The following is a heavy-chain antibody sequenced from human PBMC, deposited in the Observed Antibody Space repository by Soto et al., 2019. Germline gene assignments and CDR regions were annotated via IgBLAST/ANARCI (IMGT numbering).Heavy chain of an antibody. D-gene: IGHD4-17*01. J-gene: IGHJ6*02. V-gene: IGHV1-46*01. CDR2: INPSGGST. CDR1: GYTFTSYA. Sequence: ASVKLSCKDSGYTFTSYAMHWVRQAPRQGLEWMGIINPSGGSTSYAQKFQGRVTMTRDTSTSTVYMELSSLRAEDTAVYYCAKDRTVTTLYYYGMDVWGQGTTVTVSS. CDR3: AKDRTVTTLYYYGMDV.